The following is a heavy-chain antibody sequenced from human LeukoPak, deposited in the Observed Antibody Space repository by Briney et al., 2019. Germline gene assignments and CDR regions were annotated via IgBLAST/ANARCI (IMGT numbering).Heavy chain of an antibody. J-gene: IGHJ4*02. D-gene: IGHD6-19*01. CDR1: GYSISSGYY. V-gene: IGHV4-38-2*01. Sequence: PSETLSLTCAVSGYSISSGYYWGWIRQPPGKGLEWIGSIYYSGSTYYNPSLKSRVTISVGTSKNQFSLKLSSVTAADTAVYYCARSSGWYAFGYWGQGTLVTVSS. CDR2: IYYSGST. CDR3: ARSSGWYAFGY.